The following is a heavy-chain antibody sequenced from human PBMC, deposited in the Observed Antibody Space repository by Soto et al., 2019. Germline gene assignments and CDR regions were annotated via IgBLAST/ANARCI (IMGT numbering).Heavy chain of an antibody. J-gene: IGHJ3*02. D-gene: IGHD3-22*01. CDR2: ISAYNGNT. Sequence: GASVKLSCKACGDRFTSYGISWVRQAPGQGLEWMGWISAYNGNTNYAQKLQGRVTMTTDTSTSTAYMELRSLRSDDTAVYYCARRYYYDSSGSGAFDIWGQGTMVTVSS. CDR3: ARRYYYDSSGSGAFDI. CDR1: GDRFTSYG. V-gene: IGHV1-18*01.